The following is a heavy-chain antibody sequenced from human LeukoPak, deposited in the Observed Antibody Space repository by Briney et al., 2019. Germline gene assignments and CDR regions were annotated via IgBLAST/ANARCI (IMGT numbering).Heavy chain of an antibody. CDR3: ARETGDSSGYYLDY. CDR1: GFTLSNCA. D-gene: IGHD3-22*01. V-gene: IGHV3-23*01. CDR2: ISGSGGDT. J-gene: IGHJ4*02. Sequence: GGSLRLSCVVSGFTLSNCAMSWVRQAPGKGLEWFSSISGSGGDTFYADSVKGRFTISRDNSKNTLYLQMNSLRAEDTAVYYCARETGDSSGYYLDYWGQGTLVTVSS.